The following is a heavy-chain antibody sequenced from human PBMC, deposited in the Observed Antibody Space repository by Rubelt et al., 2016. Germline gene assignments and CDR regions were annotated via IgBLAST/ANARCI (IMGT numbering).Heavy chain of an antibody. D-gene: IGHD4-17*01. V-gene: IGHV3-7*01. CDR3: AREGDYNAFDI. Sequence: EVQLVQSGGGLVQPGGSLRLSCAASGFTFSSYWMSWVRQAPGKGLEWVANIKQDGSKKDYMDSVKGRFTISRDNAKNSLYLRMNSQGVEDTAVVYCAREGDYNAFDIWGQGKIVTVSS. CDR1: GFTFSSYW. CDR2: IKQDGSKK. J-gene: IGHJ3*02.